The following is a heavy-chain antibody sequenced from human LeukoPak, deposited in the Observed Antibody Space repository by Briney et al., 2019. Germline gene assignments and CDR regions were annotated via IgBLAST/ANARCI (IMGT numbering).Heavy chain of an antibody. CDR2: IYYSGST. J-gene: IGHJ4*02. CDR1: GGSISSSSYY. D-gene: IGHD3-10*01. V-gene: IGHV4-39*01. CDR3: ARQYGSGSYYPPFDY. Sequence: SETLPLTCTVSGGSISSSSYYWGWIRQPPGKGLEWIGSIYYSGSTYYNPSLKSRVTISVDTSKNQFSLRLSSVTASDTAVYYCARQYGSGSYYPPFDYWGQGTLVTVSS.